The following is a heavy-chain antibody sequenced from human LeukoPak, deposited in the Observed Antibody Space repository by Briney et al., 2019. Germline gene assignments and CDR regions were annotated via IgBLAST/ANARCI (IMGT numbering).Heavy chain of an antibody. J-gene: IGHJ4*02. Sequence: PSETLSLTCTVSGGSISSYYWSWIRQPPGKGLEWIGYIYYSGSTNYNPSLKSRVTISVDTSKNQFSLELSSVTAADTAVYYCARSMITFGGVPPFDYWGQGTLVTVSS. CDR2: IYYSGST. V-gene: IGHV4-59*01. CDR1: GGSISSYY. CDR3: ARSMITFGGVPPFDY. D-gene: IGHD3-16*01.